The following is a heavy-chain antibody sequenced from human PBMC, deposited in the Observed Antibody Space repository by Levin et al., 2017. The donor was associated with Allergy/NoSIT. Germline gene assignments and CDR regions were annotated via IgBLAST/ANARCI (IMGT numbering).Heavy chain of an antibody. CDR2: ISAYNGNT. J-gene: IGHJ4*02. CDR1: AYTFTRYG. CDR3: ARRVPDSSGYYYFDY. V-gene: IGHV1-18*01. D-gene: IGHD3-22*01. Sequence: GESLKISCKASAYTFTRYGISWVRQAPGQGLEWMGWISAYNGNTNYAQKVQGRVTMTTDTSTSTAYMEVRSLRSDDTAVYYCARRVPDSSGYYYFDYWGQGTLVTVSS.